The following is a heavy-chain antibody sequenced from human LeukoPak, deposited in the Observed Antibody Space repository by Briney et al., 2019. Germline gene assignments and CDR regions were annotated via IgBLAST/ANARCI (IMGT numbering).Heavy chain of an antibody. CDR2: ISYDGSNK. CDR3: ARGGGATRDAFDI. CDR1: GFTFSSYA. J-gene: IGHJ3*02. Sequence: GGSLRLSCAASGFTFSSYAMHWVRQAPGKGLGWVAVISYDGSNKYYADSVKGRFTISRDNSKNTLYLQMNSLRAEDTAVYYCARGGGATRDAFDIWGQGTMVTVSS. V-gene: IGHV3-30-3*01. D-gene: IGHD1-26*01.